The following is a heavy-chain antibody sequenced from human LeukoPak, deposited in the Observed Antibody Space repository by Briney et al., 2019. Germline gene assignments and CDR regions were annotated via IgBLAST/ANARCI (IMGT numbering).Heavy chain of an antibody. CDR2: VTGDGRTT. D-gene: IGHD2-2*01. Sequence: QSGGSLRLSCAASGFTFNNYAMNWVRQAPGKGLEWVAIVTGDGRTTNYADSVRGRFTISRDNSKNRLHLQMNSLRAEDTAVYYCAKSGSSSWDWFDPWGQGTLVTVSS. CDR3: AKSGSSSWDWFDP. V-gene: IGHV3-23*01. J-gene: IGHJ5*02. CDR1: GFTFNNYA.